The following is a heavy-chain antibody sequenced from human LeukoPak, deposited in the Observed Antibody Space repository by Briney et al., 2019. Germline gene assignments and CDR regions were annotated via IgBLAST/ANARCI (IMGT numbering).Heavy chain of an antibody. CDR3: ARDYGPLAVAGKEDAFDI. CDR2: ISSSSSYI. Sequence: GGSLRLSCAASGFTFSSYSMNWVRQAPGKGLEWVSSISSSSSYIYYADSVKGRFTIFRDNAKNSLYLQMNSLRAEDTAVYYCARDYGPLAVAGKEDAFDIWGQGTMVTVSS. V-gene: IGHV3-21*01. J-gene: IGHJ3*02. CDR1: GFTFSSYS. D-gene: IGHD6-19*01.